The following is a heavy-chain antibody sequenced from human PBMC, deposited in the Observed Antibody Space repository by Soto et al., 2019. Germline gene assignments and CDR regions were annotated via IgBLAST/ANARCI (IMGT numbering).Heavy chain of an antibody. Sequence: ASVKVSCKASGVTFSSYAISWVRQAPGQGLEWMGGIIPIFGTANYAQKFQGRVTITADESTSTAYMELSSLRSEDTAVYYCARDRVPANNWFDPWGQGTLVTVSS. CDR1: GVTFSSYA. CDR3: ARDRVPANNWFDP. J-gene: IGHJ5*02. V-gene: IGHV1-69*13. D-gene: IGHD2-2*01. CDR2: IIPIFGTA.